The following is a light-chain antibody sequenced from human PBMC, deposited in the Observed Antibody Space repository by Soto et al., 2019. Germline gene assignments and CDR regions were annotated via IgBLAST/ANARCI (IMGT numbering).Light chain of an antibody. CDR1: QGISSY. CDR2: AAS. CDR3: QQLNSYPLT. J-gene: IGKJ4*01. Sequence: IQLTQSTFSLFYLVGNRATTTCRASQGISSYLAWYQQKPGKAPNLLIYAASALQSGVPSRFSGSGSGTDFTLTSSSLQPEDFATYYCQQLNSYPLTFGGGTKVDI. V-gene: IGKV1-9*01.